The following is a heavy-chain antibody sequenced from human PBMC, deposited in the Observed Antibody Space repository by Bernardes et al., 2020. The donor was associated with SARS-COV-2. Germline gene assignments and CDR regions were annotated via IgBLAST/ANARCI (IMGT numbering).Heavy chain of an antibody. CDR1: GFTFRRYG. Sequence: SLRLPYAASGFTFRRYGMTWVRQAPGKGLEWVSLITSGGATYYADSVKGRFTISRDNSKNTLYLQMNSLRADETAVYYCSRREAGSGQPYYFDYWGKGTLVTVSS. CDR2: ITSGGAT. V-gene: IGHV3-23*01. D-gene: IGHD3-10*01. CDR3: SRREAGSGQPYYFDY. J-gene: IGHJ4*02.